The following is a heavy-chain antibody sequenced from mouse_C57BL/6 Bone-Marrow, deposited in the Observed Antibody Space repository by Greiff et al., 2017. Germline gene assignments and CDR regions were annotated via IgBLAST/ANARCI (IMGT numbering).Heavy chain of an antibody. J-gene: IGHJ2*01. CDR1: GFTFTDYY. Sequence: EVHLVESGGGLVQPGGSLSLSCAASGFTFTDYYMSWVRQPPGKALEWLGFIRNKANGYTTEYSASVKGRFTISRDNSQSILYLQMNALRAEDSSTYYCSRSPILRFDYWGQGTTLTVSS. V-gene: IGHV7-3*01. CDR2: IRNKANGYTT. CDR3: SRSPILRFDY. D-gene: IGHD1-1*01.